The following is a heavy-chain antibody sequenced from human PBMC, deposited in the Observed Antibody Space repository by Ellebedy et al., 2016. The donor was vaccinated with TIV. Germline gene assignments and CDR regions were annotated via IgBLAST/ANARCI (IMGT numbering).Heavy chain of an antibody. CDR1: GFTLSTHW. CDR3: ARWAYGNSWYHLDY. D-gene: IGHD6-13*01. V-gene: IGHV3-7*01. Sequence: PGGSLRLSCSASGFTLSTHWMSWVRQAPGKGLEWVASIKQDGSVQFYVNSVRGRFTISRDKSKTSTYLQMNSLRAEDTAVYYCARWAYGNSWYHLDYWGQGTLVTVSS. CDR2: IKQDGSVQ. J-gene: IGHJ4*02.